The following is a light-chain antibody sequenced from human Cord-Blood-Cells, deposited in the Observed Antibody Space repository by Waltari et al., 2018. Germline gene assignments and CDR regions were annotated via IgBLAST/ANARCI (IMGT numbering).Light chain of an antibody. CDR3: QQYDNLP. CDR1: QDISNY. V-gene: IGKV1-33*01. J-gene: IGKJ3*01. CDR2: DAS. Sequence: DIQMTQSPSSLSASVGDRVTITCQASQDISNYLNLYQQKPGKAPKLLIYDASNLETGVPSRFSGSGSGTDFTFTISSLQPEDIATYYCQQYDNLPLGPGTKVDIK.